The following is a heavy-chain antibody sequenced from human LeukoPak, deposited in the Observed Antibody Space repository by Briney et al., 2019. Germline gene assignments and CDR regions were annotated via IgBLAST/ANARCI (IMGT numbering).Heavy chain of an antibody. CDR2: ISSSGSTI. D-gene: IGHD1-1*01. CDR3: ARSAGTWFDP. Sequence: GGSLRLSCAASGFTFSSYEMNWVRQAPGKGLEWVSYISSSGSTIYYADSVKGRFTISRDNAKNSLYLQMNSLGVEDTAVYYCARSAGTWFDPWGQGTLVTVSS. J-gene: IGHJ5*02. V-gene: IGHV3-48*03. CDR1: GFTFSSYE.